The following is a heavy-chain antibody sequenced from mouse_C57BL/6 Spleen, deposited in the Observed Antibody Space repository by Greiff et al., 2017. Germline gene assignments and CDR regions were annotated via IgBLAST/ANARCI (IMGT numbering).Heavy chain of an antibody. CDR1: GYTFTSYW. D-gene: IGHD2-10*01. CDR3: ARSYDGSYGEFAY. V-gene: IGHV1-61*01. CDR2: IYPSDSET. J-gene: IGHJ3*01. Sequence: QVQLQQPGAELVRPGSSVKLSCKASGYTFTSYWMDWVKQRPGQGLEWIGNIYPSDSETHYNQKFKDKATLTVDKSSSTAYMQLSSLTSEDSAVYYCARSYDGSYGEFAYWGQGTLVTVSA.